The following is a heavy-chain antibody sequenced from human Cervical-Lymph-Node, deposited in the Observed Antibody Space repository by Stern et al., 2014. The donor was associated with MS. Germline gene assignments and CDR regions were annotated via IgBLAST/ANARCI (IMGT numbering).Heavy chain of an antibody. CDR3: AKEGAVLVKSYGLDV. Sequence: VQLVESGGGVVQPGKSLRLSCAAAGFTFSSYVMYWVRQAPGKGLEWVAVISCDGTNEYYADPLKGRFTISRDNSKNTLFLQMNSLRAEDTAVYYCAKEGAVLVKSYGLDVWGQGTTVTVS. V-gene: IGHV3-30*18. CDR2: ISCDGTNE. CDR1: GFTFSSYV. J-gene: IGHJ6*02. D-gene: IGHD2-21*01.